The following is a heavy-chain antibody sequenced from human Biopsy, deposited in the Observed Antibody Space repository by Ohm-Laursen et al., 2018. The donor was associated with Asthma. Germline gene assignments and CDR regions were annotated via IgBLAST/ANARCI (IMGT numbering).Heavy chain of an antibody. CDR2: IFFDGSNK. J-gene: IGHJ4*02. V-gene: IGHV3-30-3*01. Sequence: SLRLSCTASGFTFHNYVMHWVRQAPGKGLEWVAGIFFDGSNKYYADSVKGRFTISRDNSKDTLYLHVNSLRGDDTAVYYCARGKTWGRSYYFDYWGQGTLVTVSS. CDR1: GFTFHNYV. D-gene: IGHD6-6*01. CDR3: ARGKTWGRSYYFDY.